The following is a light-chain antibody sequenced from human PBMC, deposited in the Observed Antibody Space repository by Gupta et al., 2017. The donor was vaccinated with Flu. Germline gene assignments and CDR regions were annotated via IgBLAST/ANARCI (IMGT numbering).Light chain of an antibody. J-gene: IGKJ4*01. CDR3: LHDYNYPLT. CDR1: QDIRNT. V-gene: IGKV1-6*01. CDR2: TAS. Sequence: AIQMTQSTSSLSASVGDRVTITCRASQDIRNTLGWYQQKPGKAPKLLIYTASTLQSGVPSRFSGSGSGTDFTLTISILQPEDFATYYCLHDYNYPLTFGGGTKVEIK.